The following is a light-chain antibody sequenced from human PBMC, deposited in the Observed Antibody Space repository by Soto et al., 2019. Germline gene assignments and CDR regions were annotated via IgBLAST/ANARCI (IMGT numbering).Light chain of an antibody. V-gene: IGKV3-11*01. Sequence: EAVLTQSPATLSFSPGERATLSCTASQSVNRNLAWYQQKPGQAPRFLIYDASNRATGIPARFSGSGSGTDGTITISSLETEDGAVYDCQQRSNWPLTFGGGTKVDIK. CDR1: QSVNRN. J-gene: IGKJ4*01. CDR3: QQRSNWPLT. CDR2: DAS.